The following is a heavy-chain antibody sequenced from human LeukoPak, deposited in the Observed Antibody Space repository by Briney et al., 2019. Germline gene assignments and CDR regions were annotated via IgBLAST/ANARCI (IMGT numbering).Heavy chain of an antibody. V-gene: IGHV3-48*02. D-gene: IGHD2-15*01. CDR1: GFTFSSYS. CDR2: ISGSSSTI. Sequence: GGSPRLSCASSGFTFSSYSMNWVRQAPGKGLEWVSYISGSSSTIYYADSVKGRFTISRDNAKNSLYLQMNSLRDEDTAVYYCARVMVMVAATVGPSDYWGQGTLVTVSS. J-gene: IGHJ4*02. CDR3: ARVMVMVAATVGPSDY.